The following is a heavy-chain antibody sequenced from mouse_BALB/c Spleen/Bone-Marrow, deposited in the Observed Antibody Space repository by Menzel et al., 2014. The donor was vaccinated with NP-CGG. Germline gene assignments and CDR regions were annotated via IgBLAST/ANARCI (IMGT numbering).Heavy chain of an antibody. J-gene: IGHJ4*01. Sequence: DLVKPGASVKLSCKASGYTFTNSWINWIKPRPGQGLEWIGRIAPGTGSTYYNEMFKGKATLTVDTSSSTAYIQLSSLSSEDSAVYFCARYDYAMDYWGQGTSVTVSS. CDR1: GYTFTNSW. CDR2: IAPGTGST. D-gene: IGHD2-3*01. CDR3: ARYDYAMDY. V-gene: IGHV1S41*01.